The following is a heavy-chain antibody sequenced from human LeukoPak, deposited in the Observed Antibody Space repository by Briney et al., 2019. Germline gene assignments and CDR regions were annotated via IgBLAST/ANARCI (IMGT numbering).Heavy chain of an antibody. CDR2: IVPIFGTA. Sequence: SVKVSCKASGGTLSSYAISWVRQAPGQGLEWMGGIVPIFGTANYAQKFQGRVTITADESTSTAYMELISLRSEDTAVYYCATADKFSNWYVFDYWGQGTLVTVSS. D-gene: IGHD6-13*01. CDR1: GGTLSSYA. V-gene: IGHV1-69*13. J-gene: IGHJ4*02. CDR3: ATADKFSNWYVFDY.